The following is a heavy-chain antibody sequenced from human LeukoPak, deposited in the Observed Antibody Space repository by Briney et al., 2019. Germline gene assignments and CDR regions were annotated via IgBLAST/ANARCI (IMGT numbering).Heavy chain of an antibody. V-gene: IGHV4-38-2*02. CDR1: GYSISSGYY. Sequence: PSETLSLTCTVSGYSISSGYYWGWIRQPPGKGLEWIGSIYHSGSTNYNPSLKSRVTISGDTSKNQFSLKLSSVTAADTAVYYCARETGELPYYSDYWGQGTLVTVSS. CDR3: ARETGELPYYSDY. J-gene: IGHJ4*02. CDR2: IYHSGST. D-gene: IGHD3-10*01.